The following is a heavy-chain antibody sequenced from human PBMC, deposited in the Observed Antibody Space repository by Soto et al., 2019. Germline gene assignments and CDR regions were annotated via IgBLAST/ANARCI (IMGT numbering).Heavy chain of an antibody. V-gene: IGHV3-9*01. CDR3: AKDMGHYGGNSLDS. CDR1: GFSFDAYA. Sequence: EVQVVESGGSLIEVGGSLQLSCAASGFSFDAYAIHWVRQVPWQGLEWVSGVSGNGASLGYADSVKGRFTISRDSARNSVYLQMTSLRPEDTALYYCAKDMGHYGGNSLDSWGQGALVTVSS. J-gene: IGHJ4*02. CDR2: VSGNGASL. D-gene: IGHD4-17*01.